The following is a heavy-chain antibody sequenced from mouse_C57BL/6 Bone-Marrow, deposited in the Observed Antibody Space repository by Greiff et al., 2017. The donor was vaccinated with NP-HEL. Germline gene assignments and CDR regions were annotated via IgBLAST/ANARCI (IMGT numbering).Heavy chain of an antibody. CDR1: GFTFSDYY. Sequence: EVKLVESGGGLVQPGGSLKLSCAASGFTFSDYYMYWVRQTPEKRLEWVAYISNGGGSTYYPDTVKGRFTISRDNAKNTLYLQMSRLKSEDTAMYYCARPPYGSSNWYFDVWGTGTTVTVSS. V-gene: IGHV5-12*01. D-gene: IGHD1-1*01. CDR2: ISNGGGST. CDR3: ARPPYGSSNWYFDV. J-gene: IGHJ1*03.